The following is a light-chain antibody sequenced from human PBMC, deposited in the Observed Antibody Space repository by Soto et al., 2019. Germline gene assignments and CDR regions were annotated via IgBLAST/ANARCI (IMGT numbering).Light chain of an antibody. CDR3: QQYNDWPLWT. CDR2: GAS. J-gene: IGKJ1*01. Sequence: ILLTRSPGTLSVSPWDRVTLSCSASQSVDINLAWYQQRAGQAPRLLVYGASTKATDMPGRFSGRGSGTEFTLTINNLQSEDFAVYHCQQYNDWPLWTFGQGTKVDIK. CDR1: QSVDIN. V-gene: IGKV3-15*01.